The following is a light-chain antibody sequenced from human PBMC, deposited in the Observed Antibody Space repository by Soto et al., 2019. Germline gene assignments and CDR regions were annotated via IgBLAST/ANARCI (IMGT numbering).Light chain of an antibody. CDR3: QQYKTYSYS. J-gene: IGKJ2*03. V-gene: IGKV1-5*01. Sequence: DLQMTQCPSTLYASVGDSVTITCRASPSISNWLAWYQQRPGKAPKLLIYDASTLESWVPSRFSGSRSGTELTLTISGLRPDDFSTYYCQQYKTYSYSFGQGTKLEIK. CDR2: DAS. CDR1: PSISNW.